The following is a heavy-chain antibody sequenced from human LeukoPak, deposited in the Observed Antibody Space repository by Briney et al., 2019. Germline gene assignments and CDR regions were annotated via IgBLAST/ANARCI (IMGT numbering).Heavy chain of an antibody. CDR2: IGDPSKT. J-gene: IGHJ3*02. Sequence: GGSLRLSCAASGFTFNTFAMSWVRQAPGKGLEWVSTIGDPSKTYYADSVKGRFTISRDDSQNTLFLQMTSLRADDTALYYCVKDAVSFNSMYDPFDIWGQGTMVTVS. CDR3: VKDAVSFNSMYDPFDI. CDR1: GFTFNTFA. D-gene: IGHD2-8*01. V-gene: IGHV3-23*01.